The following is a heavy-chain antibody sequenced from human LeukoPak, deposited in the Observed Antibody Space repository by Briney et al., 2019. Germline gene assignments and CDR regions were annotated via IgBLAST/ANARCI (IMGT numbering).Heavy chain of an antibody. V-gene: IGHV7-4-1*02. CDR2: INTNTGNP. CDR3: ARDTDPKPWFGELLWMFDP. D-gene: IGHD3-10*01. J-gene: IGHJ5*02. CDR1: GYTFTSYA. Sequence: ASVKVSCKASGYTFTSYAMNWVRQAPGQGLEWMGWINTNTGNPTYAQGFTGRFVFSLDTSVSTAYLQISSLKAEDTAVYYCARDTDPKPWFGELLWMFDPWGQGTLVTVSS.